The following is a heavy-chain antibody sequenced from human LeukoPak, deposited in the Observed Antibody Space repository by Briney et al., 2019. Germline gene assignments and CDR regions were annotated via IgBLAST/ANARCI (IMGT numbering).Heavy chain of an antibody. Sequence: GGSLRLSCAASGFTFSSYGMHWVRQAPGKGLEWVAFIRYDGSNKYYADSVKGRFTISRDNSKNTLYLQMNSLRAEDTAVYYCAKGWIQLSPFDYWGQGTLDTVSS. CDR2: IRYDGSNK. V-gene: IGHV3-30*02. CDR3: AKGWIQLSPFDY. D-gene: IGHD5-18*01. J-gene: IGHJ4*02. CDR1: GFTFSSYG.